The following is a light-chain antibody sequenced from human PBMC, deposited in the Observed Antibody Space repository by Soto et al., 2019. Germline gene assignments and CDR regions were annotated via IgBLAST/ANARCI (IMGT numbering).Light chain of an antibody. CDR3: QQFYDYPLT. J-gene: IGKJ4*01. CDR2: SAS. V-gene: IGKV1D-13*01. Sequence: AIQLPQSPSSLSASIGDRVTISCRASQGISTLFAWYQQKPGKAPKLLIYSASTLENGVPSRFSGSGSGADFTLTISSLQPEDFATYYCQQFYDYPLTFGGGTKVEIK. CDR1: QGISTL.